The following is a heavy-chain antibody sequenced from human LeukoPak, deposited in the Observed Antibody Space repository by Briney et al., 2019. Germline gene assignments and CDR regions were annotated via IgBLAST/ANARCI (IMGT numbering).Heavy chain of an antibody. J-gene: IGHJ3*02. CDR1: GGSISSYY. Sequence: PSETLSLTCTASGGSISSYYWSWIRQPPGKGLELIGYISYIGSTNYNPTLKGRVTISVDTSKNQFSLKLSSVTAADTAVYYCARDLYYDILTGLRDAFDIWRQGTMVSVSS. V-gene: IGHV4-59*01. CDR3: ARDLYYDILTGLRDAFDI. D-gene: IGHD3-9*01. CDR2: ISYIGST.